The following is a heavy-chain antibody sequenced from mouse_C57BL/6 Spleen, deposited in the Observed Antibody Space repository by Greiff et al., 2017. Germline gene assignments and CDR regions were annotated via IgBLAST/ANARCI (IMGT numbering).Heavy chain of an antibody. CDR1: GYTFTSYW. V-gene: IGHV1-69*01. Sequence: QVQLQQPGAELVMPGASVKLSCKASGYTFTSYWMHWVKQRPGQGLEWIGEIDTSDSYTNYNQKFKGKSTLTVDKSSSTAYMQLSSLTSEDSAVYYCAREGNYSNYLDYWGQGTTLTVSS. D-gene: IGHD2-5*01. J-gene: IGHJ2*01. CDR3: AREGNYSNYLDY. CDR2: IDTSDSYT.